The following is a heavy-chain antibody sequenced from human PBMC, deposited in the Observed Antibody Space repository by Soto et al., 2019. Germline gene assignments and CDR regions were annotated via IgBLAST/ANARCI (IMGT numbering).Heavy chain of an antibody. J-gene: IGHJ6*02. CDR3: AKDRDSYDYYYGMDV. V-gene: IGHV3-23*01. D-gene: IGHD2-15*01. CDR2: ISGSGGST. CDR1: GFTFSSYA. Sequence: EVQLLESGGGLVQPGGSLRLSCAASGFTFSSYAMSWVRQAPGKGLEWVSAISGSGGSTYYADSVKGRFTISRDNSKNTLYLQMNSLRAEYTAVYYCAKDRDSYDYYYGMDVWGQGTTVTVSS.